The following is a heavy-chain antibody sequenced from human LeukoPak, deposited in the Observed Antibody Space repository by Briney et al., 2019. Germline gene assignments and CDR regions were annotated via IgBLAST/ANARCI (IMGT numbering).Heavy chain of an antibody. Sequence: GASVKVSCKASGYTFTSYDINWVRQATGQGLEWMGWMNPNSGNTGYAQKFQGRVTMTRNTSISTAYMELSSLRSEDTAVYYCARGSRITIFGVVTTLWGPFDYWGQGTLVTVSS. V-gene: IGHV1-8*01. CDR2: MNPNSGNT. D-gene: IGHD3-3*01. CDR1: GYTFTSYD. CDR3: ARGSRITIFGVVTTLWGPFDY. J-gene: IGHJ4*02.